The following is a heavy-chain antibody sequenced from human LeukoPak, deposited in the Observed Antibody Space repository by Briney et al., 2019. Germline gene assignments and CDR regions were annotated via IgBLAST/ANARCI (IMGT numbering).Heavy chain of an antibody. J-gene: IGHJ6*02. CDR1: GYTFTSYY. D-gene: IGHD3-10*01. Sequence: ASVKVSCKASGYTFTSYYMHWVRQAPGQGLEWMGWINPNSGGTNYAQKFQGWVTMTRDTSISTAYMELSRLRSDDTAVYYCARDSAFNTYYYGSGSYYNANGMDVWGQGTTVTVSS. CDR3: ARDSAFNTYYYGSGSYYNANGMDV. CDR2: INPNSGGT. V-gene: IGHV1-2*04.